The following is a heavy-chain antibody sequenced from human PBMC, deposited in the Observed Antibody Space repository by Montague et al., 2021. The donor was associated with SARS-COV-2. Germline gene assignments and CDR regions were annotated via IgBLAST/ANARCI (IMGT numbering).Heavy chain of an antibody. CDR2: TYQNGHP. CDR3: ARGIESLGFDV. Sequence: TLSLTCAVSGASIISGGNPWSWVRQPPGKGLEWLGYTYQNGHPSYNPSPKSRVTIFIDASKNQMSLELTSVTAAATAVYFCARGIESLGFDVWGRGTLVTVSP. J-gene: IGHJ3*01. V-gene: IGHV4-30-2*01. CDR1: GASIISGGNP.